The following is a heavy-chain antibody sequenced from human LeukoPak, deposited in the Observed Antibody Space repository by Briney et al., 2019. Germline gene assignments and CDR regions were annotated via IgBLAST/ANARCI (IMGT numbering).Heavy chain of an antibody. Sequence: ASVKVSCKASGYTFTSYGISWVRQAPGQGLEWMGWISAYNGNTNYAQKLQGRVTMTRDTSTSTVYMELSSLRSEDTAVYYCARDMDTAMARGGYYYYGMDVWGQGTTVTVSS. D-gene: IGHD5-18*01. CDR1: GYTFTSYG. J-gene: IGHJ6*02. V-gene: IGHV1-18*01. CDR3: ARDMDTAMARGGYYYYGMDV. CDR2: ISAYNGNT.